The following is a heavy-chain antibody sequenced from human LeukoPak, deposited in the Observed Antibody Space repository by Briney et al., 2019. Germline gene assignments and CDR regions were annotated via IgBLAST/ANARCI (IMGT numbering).Heavy chain of an antibody. D-gene: IGHD3-3*01. CDR3: ARDSPLTIFGVAPDAFDI. CDR2: LSGSGDTT. J-gene: IGHJ3*02. Sequence: GGSLRLSCAASGFAFRSFDMSWVRQAPGKGLEWVSSLSGSGDTTYYADSVKGRFTISRDNAKNSLYLQMNSLRAEDTAVYYCARDSPLTIFGVAPDAFDIWGQGTMVTVSS. V-gene: IGHV3-48*03. CDR1: GFAFRSFD.